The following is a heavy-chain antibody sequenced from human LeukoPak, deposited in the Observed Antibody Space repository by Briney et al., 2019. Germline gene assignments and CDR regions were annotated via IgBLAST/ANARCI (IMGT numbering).Heavy chain of an antibody. Sequence: GGSLRLSCAASGFTFSSYGMHWVRQAPGKGLEWVAFIPYDGSIIYYADSVKGRFTISRDNSKNTLYLQMNSLRAEDTAVYYCAKALGTAMVRGVIDYWGQGTPVTVSS. J-gene: IGHJ4*02. CDR2: IPYDGSII. V-gene: IGHV3-30*02. D-gene: IGHD3-10*01. CDR3: AKALGTAMVRGVIDY. CDR1: GFTFSSYG.